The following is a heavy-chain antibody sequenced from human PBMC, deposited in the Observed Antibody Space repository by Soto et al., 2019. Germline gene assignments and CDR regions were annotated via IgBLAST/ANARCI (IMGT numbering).Heavy chain of an antibody. CDR2: INHSGST. J-gene: IGHJ4*02. Sequence: EPLSLPGTVSGGSISSADYYWSWIRQPPGKGLEWIGEINHSGSTNYNPSLKSRVTISVDTSKNQFSLKLSSVTAADTAVYYCARVNKGPFDYWGQGTLVTVSS. CDR1: GGSISSADYY. CDR3: ARVNKGPFDY. V-gene: IGHV4-34*01.